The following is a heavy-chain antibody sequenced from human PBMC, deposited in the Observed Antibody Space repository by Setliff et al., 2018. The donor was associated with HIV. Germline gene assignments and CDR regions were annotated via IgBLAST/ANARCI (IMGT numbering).Heavy chain of an antibody. D-gene: IGHD3-22*01. Sequence: GGSLRLSCTASGFTFSIYSMNWVRQAPGKGLEWVSSISSSGKYIYYADSVKGRFTISRGNAKNSLYLQMNSLRAEDTAVYYCARDRASSGYYARFDHWGQGTLVTVSS. CDR1: GFTFSIYS. CDR3: ARDRASSGYYARFDH. V-gene: IGHV3-21*01. J-gene: IGHJ4*02. CDR2: ISSSGKYI.